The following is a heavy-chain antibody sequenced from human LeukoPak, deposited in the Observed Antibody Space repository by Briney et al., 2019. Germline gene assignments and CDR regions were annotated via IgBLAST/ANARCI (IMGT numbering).Heavy chain of an antibody. CDR3: ARGNPKID. D-gene: IGHD1-14*01. CDR2: IIPIFGTS. V-gene: IGHV1-69*13. CDR1: GGTFSSYA. Sequence: SVKVSCKASGGTFSSYAISWVRQPPGQGLEWMGGIIPIFGTSNYAHKFQGRVTITADESTSTAYMELSSLRSEDTAVYYCARGNPKIDWGQGTLVTVSS. J-gene: IGHJ4*02.